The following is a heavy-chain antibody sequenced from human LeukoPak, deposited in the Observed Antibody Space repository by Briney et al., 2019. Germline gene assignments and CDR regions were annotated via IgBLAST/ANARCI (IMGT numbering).Heavy chain of an antibody. CDR1: GYTFTSYG. CDR2: ISAYNGNT. Sequence: ASVKVSRKASGYTFTSYGISWVRQAPGQGLEWMGWISAYNGNTNYAQKLQGRVTMTTDTSTSTAYMELRSLRSDDTAVYYCASQAAETTVVTRSAFDIWGQGTMVTVSS. D-gene: IGHD4-23*01. J-gene: IGHJ3*02. CDR3: ASQAAETTVVTRSAFDI. V-gene: IGHV1-18*01.